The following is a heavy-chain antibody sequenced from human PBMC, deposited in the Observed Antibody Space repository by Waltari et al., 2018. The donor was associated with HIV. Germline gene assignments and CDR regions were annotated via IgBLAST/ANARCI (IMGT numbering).Heavy chain of an antibody. Sequence: QVQLVQSGAEVKKPGASVKVSCTAPGYTFTAYYIHCVRQAPVQGLEWMGWINPNSGGTNYAQNFQGRVTMTRDTSISTAYMELSRLRSDDTAVYYCATPSYDSSGYYSAGSEFDYWGQGTLVTVSS. D-gene: IGHD3-22*01. J-gene: IGHJ4*02. V-gene: IGHV1-2*02. CDR2: INPNSGGT. CDR1: GYTFTAYY. CDR3: ATPSYDSSGYYSAGSEFDY.